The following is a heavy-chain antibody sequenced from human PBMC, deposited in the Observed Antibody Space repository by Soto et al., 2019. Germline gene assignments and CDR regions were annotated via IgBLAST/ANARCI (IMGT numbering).Heavy chain of an antibody. V-gene: IGHV3-30*04. J-gene: IGHJ4*02. CDR2: VTHDGNYT. Sequence: QLQLVESGGGVVQPGRSLKLSCAASGFNFTNYAMHWVRQAPGKGLEWVALVTHDGNYTYYADSVRGRFIISRDNSKNTLYLEMNSLGTGDTSLYFSARCTDVGLLVYAIDNYCDCWCQGTQVTVSA. D-gene: IGHD2-8*02. CDR3: ARCTDVGLLVYAIDNYCDC. CDR1: GFNFTNYA.